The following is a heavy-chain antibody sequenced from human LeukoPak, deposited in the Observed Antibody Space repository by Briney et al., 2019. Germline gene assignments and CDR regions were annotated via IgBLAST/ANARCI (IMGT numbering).Heavy chain of an antibody. J-gene: IGHJ2*01. D-gene: IGHD3-3*01. CDR2: IYTSGST. CDR1: GGSISSYH. V-gene: IGHV4-4*07. Sequence: PSETLSLTCTVSGGSISSYHWSWIRQPAGKGLEWIGRIYTSGSTNYNPSLKSRVTMSVDTSKNQFSLKLSSVTAADTAVYYCARIIGILEYPYSYFDLWGRGTLVTVSS. CDR3: ARIIGILEYPYSYFDL.